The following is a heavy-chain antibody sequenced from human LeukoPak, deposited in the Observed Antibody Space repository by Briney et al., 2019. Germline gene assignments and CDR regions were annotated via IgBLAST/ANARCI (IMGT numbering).Heavy chain of an antibody. CDR3: ARALNDFWNGYYLDAFDI. CDR2: INPSGGST. Sequence: ASVKVSCKASGYTFTSYYMHWVRQAPGQGLEWMGIINPSGGSTSYAQKFQGRVTMTRDTSTSTVYMELSSLRSEDTAVYYCARALNDFWNGYYLDAFDIWGQGTMVTVSS. V-gene: IGHV1-46*03. D-gene: IGHD3-3*01. J-gene: IGHJ3*02. CDR1: GYTFTSYY.